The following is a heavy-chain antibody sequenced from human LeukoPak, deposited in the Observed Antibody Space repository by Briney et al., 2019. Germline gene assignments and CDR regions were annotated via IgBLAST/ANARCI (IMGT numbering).Heavy chain of an antibody. CDR3: ARATKKERWLPHRFMYNWFDP. CDR1: GRLNSSRSYH. J-gene: IGHJ5*02. Sequence: KPSVTVSLMCTVCGRLNSSRSYHWTTIRQPPGKVLERNGSKYYSGSTYDNPSLKGRVTISVDTSKNQFSLKLSSVTAADTAVYYCARATKKERWLPHRFMYNWFDPWGQGTLVTVSS. CDR2: KYYSGST. V-gene: IGHV4-39*07. D-gene: IGHD5-24*01.